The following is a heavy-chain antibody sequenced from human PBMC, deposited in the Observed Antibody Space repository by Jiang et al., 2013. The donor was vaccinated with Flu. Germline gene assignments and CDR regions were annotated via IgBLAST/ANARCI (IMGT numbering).Heavy chain of an antibody. V-gene: IGHV1-3*01. CDR1: GYIFSNYA. J-gene: IGHJ4*02. CDR3: ARGPLGAVALLGDY. Sequence: GAEVKKPGASVKVSCKASGYIFSNYAIHWVRQAPGQSPEWMGWVNAGNGNTKYSQKFQDRVTITRDTSANTAYMELSGLISEDTALYFCARGPLGAVALLGDYWGQGTLVIVSS. CDR2: VNAGNGNT. D-gene: IGHD6-19*01.